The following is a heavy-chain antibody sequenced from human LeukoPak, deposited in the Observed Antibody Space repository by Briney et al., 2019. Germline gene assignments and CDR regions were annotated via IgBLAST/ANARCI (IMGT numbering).Heavy chain of an antibody. Sequence: MSGGSLRLSCAASGFTFSSYSMNWVRQAPGKGLEWVSSISSSSSYIYYADSVKGRFTISRDNAKNSLYLQMNSLRAEDTAVYYCARGVVVVPAAQKGYWFDPWGQGTLVTVSS. V-gene: IGHV3-21*01. J-gene: IGHJ5*02. CDR2: ISSSSSYI. D-gene: IGHD2-2*01. CDR1: GFTFSSYS. CDR3: ARGVVVVPAAQKGYWFDP.